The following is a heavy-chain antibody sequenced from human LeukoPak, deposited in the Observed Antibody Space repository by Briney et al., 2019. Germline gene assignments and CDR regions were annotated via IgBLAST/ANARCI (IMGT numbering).Heavy chain of an antibody. V-gene: IGHV4-59*13. CDR2: ISSSGSL. Sequence: SETLSLTCTVSGGSIGYNYWNWIRQSPERGLEGIGYISSSGSLDYTPSLRSRVTMSLDTSKNHLSLNLRSVSAADTAIYYCAGYDHTNFLAYWGQGILVTVSS. J-gene: IGHJ4*02. D-gene: IGHD1-14*01. CDR1: GGSIGYNY. CDR3: AGYDHTNFLAY.